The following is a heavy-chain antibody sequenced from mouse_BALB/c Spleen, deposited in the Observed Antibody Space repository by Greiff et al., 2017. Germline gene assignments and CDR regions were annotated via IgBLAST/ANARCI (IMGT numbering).Heavy chain of an antibody. D-gene: IGHD1-2*01. J-gene: IGHJ4*01. CDR1: GFTFSDYY. Sequence: DVMLVESGGGLVKPGGSLKLSCAASGFTFSDYYMYWVRQTPEKRLEWVATISDGGSYTYYPDSVKGRFTISRDNAKNNLYLQMSSLKSEDTAMYYCARTLLRASMDYWGQGTSVTVSS. CDR3: ARTLLRASMDY. CDR2: ISDGGSYT. V-gene: IGHV5-4*02.